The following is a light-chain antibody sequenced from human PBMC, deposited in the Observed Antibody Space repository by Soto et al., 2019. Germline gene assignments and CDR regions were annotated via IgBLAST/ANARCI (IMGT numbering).Light chain of an antibody. V-gene: IGKV2-29*03. CDR2: EVS. Sequence: LVVTQTPLSLSAAPGQPASISCKSSQSLLNANGKTYLCWYLQKPGQPLQLLIYEVSRRFSGVPDRFSGSGSGTDFTLRISRVEPEDVGVYYCMQGEQVPPTFGQGTKLEI. CDR3: MQGEQVPPT. CDR1: QSLLNANGKTY. J-gene: IGKJ2*01.